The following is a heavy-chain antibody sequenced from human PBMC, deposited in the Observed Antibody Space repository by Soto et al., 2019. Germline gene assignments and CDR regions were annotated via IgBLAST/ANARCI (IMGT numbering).Heavy chain of an antibody. V-gene: IGHV1-18*01. Sequence: GASVKVSCKASGCTFTSYGISWVRQAPGQGLEWMGWISAYNGNTNYAQKLQGRVTMTTDTSTSTAYMELRSLRSDDTAVYYCARRSGSYYNTDAFDIWGQGTMVTVSS. CDR2: ISAYNGNT. CDR3: ARRSGSYYNTDAFDI. J-gene: IGHJ3*02. D-gene: IGHD3-10*01. CDR1: GCTFTSYG.